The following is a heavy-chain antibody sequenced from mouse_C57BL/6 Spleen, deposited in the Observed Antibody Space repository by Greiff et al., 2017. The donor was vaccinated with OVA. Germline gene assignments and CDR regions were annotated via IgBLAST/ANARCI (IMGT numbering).Heavy chain of an antibody. D-gene: IGHD2-5*01. J-gene: IGHJ4*01. CDR1: GYTFTDYY. Sequence: VQLQQSGPVLVKPGASVKMSCKASGYTFTDYYMNWVKQSHGKSLEWIGVINPYNGGTSYNQKFKGKATLTVDKSSSTAYMELNSLTSEDSAVYYCARERDSNYGSAMDYWGQGTSVTVSS. CDR2: INPYNGGT. V-gene: IGHV1-19*01. CDR3: ARERDSNYGSAMDY.